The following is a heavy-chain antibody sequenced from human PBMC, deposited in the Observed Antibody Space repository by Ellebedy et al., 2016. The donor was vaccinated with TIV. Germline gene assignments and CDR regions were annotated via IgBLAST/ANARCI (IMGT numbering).Heavy chain of an antibody. Sequence: SETLSLTXTVSGGSISSYYWSWIRQPPGKGLEWIGYIYYSGSTNYNPSLKSRVTISVDTSKNQFSLKLSSVTAADTAVYYCARIRYYYDSSGYYYPLVDYWGQGTLVTVSS. V-gene: IGHV4-59*01. CDR2: IYYSGST. D-gene: IGHD3-22*01. CDR3: ARIRYYYDSSGYYYPLVDY. CDR1: GGSISSYY. J-gene: IGHJ4*02.